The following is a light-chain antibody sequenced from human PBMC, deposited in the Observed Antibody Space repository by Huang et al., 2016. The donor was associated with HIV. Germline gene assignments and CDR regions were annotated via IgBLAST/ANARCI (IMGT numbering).Light chain of an antibody. J-gene: IGKJ1*01. V-gene: IGKV3-15*01. CDR2: GAS. CDR3: QHYNNLPPRGT. CDR1: QSVRSD. Sequence: EVVMMQSPATLSVSLGERATLSCRASQSVRSDIAWYQQKPGPAPRLLIFGASTRATGIPARFSGSESGTEFTLTISSLQSEDFGIYYCQHYNNLPPRGTFGQGTRVEI.